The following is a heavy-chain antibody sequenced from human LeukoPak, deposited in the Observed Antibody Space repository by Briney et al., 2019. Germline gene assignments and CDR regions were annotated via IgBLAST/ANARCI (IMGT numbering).Heavy chain of an antibody. V-gene: IGHV1-46*01. CDR2: INPSGGST. CDR1: KYTFTTYY. CDR3: AVRETDY. D-gene: IGHD3-10*01. J-gene: IGHJ4*02. Sequence: ASVKVSCKASKYTFTTYYMYWVRQTPGQGLEWMGMINPSGGSTSYPQKFQGRVTMTRDTSTSTVYMELSSLRSEDTAVYYCAVRETDYWGQGTLVTVSS.